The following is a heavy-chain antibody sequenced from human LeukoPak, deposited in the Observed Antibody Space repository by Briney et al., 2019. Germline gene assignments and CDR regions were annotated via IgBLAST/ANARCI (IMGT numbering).Heavy chain of an antibody. CDR1: GGSFSGYY. V-gene: IGHV4-34*01. CDR2: VHHSGSI. J-gene: IGHJ4*02. D-gene: IGHD6-13*01. Sequence: PSETLSLTCAVFGGSFSGYYWSSVRQAPGKGLEWIGEVHHSGSINYNPSLASRFTISVDASKNQFSLKLTSVTAADTAMYYCARSVDSAKVGYWSQGTPVTVSS. CDR3: ARSVDSAKVGY.